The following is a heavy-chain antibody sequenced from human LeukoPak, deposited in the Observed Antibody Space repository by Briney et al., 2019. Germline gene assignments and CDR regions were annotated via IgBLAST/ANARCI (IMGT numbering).Heavy chain of an antibody. J-gene: IGHJ4*02. CDR1: GFTFSSYA. V-gene: IGHV3-64D*09. D-gene: IGHD1-26*01. Sequence: PGGFLRLSCSASGFTFSSYAMHWVRQAPGKGLEYVSAISSNGGSTYYADSVKGRFTISRDNSKNTLYLQMSSLRAEDTAIYYCVKGVQYSGSYYTFDYWGQGTLVTVSS. CDR3: VKGVQYSGSYYTFDY. CDR2: ISSNGGST.